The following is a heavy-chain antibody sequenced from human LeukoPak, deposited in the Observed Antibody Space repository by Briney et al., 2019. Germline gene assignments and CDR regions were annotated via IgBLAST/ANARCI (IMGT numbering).Heavy chain of an antibody. Sequence: GGSLRLSCAASGFTFSSYSMNWVRQAPGNGLEWVSSISSSSSYIYYADSVKGRFTISRDNAKNSLYLQMNSLRAEDTAVYYCARHYKSGGYFDYWGQGTLVTVSS. J-gene: IGHJ4*02. CDR3: ARHYKSGGYFDY. D-gene: IGHD3-10*01. V-gene: IGHV3-21*01. CDR1: GFTFSSYS. CDR2: ISSSSSYI.